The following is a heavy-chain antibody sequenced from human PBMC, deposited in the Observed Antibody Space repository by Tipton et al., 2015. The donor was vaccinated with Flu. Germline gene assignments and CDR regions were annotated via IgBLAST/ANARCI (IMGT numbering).Heavy chain of an antibody. D-gene: IGHD2-2*01. CDR2: ISHDGRNK. Sequence: SLRLSCAASGFTFGLYAMHWVRQVPGKGLEWVAVISHDGRNKYNADSLKGRLTISRDNSRKTLSLEMNSLRAEDSAVYYCRYCSSTSCYWGQGTLVTVSS. V-gene: IGHV3-30*04. CDR1: GFTFGLYA. J-gene: IGHJ4*02. CDR3: RYCSSTSCY.